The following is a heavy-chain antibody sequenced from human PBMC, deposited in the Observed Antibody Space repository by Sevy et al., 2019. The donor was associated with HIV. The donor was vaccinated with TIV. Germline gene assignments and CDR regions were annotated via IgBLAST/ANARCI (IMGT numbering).Heavy chain of an antibody. V-gene: IGHV4-59*12. J-gene: IGHJ4*02. CDR2: IYYSGST. CDR1: GGSISSYY. Sequence: SETLSLTCTVSGGSISSYYWSWIRQPPGKGLEWIGYIYYSGSTNYNPSLKSRITISVDTSKNQFSLELGSVTAADTAVYYCARRGEFLDYWGQGTLVTVSS. CDR3: ARRGEFLDY. D-gene: IGHD3-16*01.